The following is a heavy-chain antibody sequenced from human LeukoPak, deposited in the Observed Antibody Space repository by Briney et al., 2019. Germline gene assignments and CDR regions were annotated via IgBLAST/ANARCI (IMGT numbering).Heavy chain of an antibody. CDR3: ARGRVSSSTWYSTYYYYFYMDV. J-gene: IGHJ6*03. V-gene: IGHV4-59*01. Sequence: SETLSLTCTVSDDSITIYYWTWIRQPPGKGLEWIGYVDHTGSTNFNPSLNGRVSISRDTSKNLFSLRLRSLTAADTAVYFCARGRVSSSTWYSTYYYYFYMDVWGKGTTVTVSS. CDR1: DDSITIYY. CDR2: VDHTGST. D-gene: IGHD1-1*01.